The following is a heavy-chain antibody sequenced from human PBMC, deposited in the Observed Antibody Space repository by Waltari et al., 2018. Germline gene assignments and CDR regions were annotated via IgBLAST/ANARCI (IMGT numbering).Heavy chain of an antibody. CDR2: TNPNSGGT. Sequence: QVQLXQSGAEVKKPGASVKXSXXASGYTFTGYYXHXVRQAAGQGLEWMGWTNPNSGGTTYAQKFQGRVTMXRDPAISTAYMELXRLRSDDTTXYYCARWXXRGWFDPWGQGTLVXXSX. CDR1: GYTFTGYY. D-gene: IGHD3-10*01. J-gene: IGHJ5*02. V-gene: IGHV1-2*02. CDR3: ARWXXRGWFDP.